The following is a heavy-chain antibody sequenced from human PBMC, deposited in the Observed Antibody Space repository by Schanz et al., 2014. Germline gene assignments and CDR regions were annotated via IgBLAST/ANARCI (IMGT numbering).Heavy chain of an antibody. CDR1: GFTFSSYW. CDR2: INSDGRTT. D-gene: IGHD3-3*01. CDR3: AATTILAD. Sequence: EVQLVESGGGLVQPGGSLRLSCAASGFTFSSYWMHWVRQAPGKGLVWVSHINSDGRTTSSADSVKGRFTISRDNAKSSLYLQMNSLRDEDTAVYYCAATTILADWGQGTLVAVSS. J-gene: IGHJ4*02. V-gene: IGHV3-74*01.